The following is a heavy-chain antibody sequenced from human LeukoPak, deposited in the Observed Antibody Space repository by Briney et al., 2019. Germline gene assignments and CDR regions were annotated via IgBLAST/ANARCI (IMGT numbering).Heavy chain of an antibody. J-gene: IGHJ4*02. D-gene: IGHD5-18*01. Sequence: GASLRLSCAASGFTFSGYAMSWVRQAPGEGLEWVSAISGSGGSTYYADSVKGRFTISRDNSKNTLYLQMNSLRAEDTAVYYCAKCPKPAMVDYWGQGTLVTVSS. CDR3: AKCPKPAMVDY. CDR2: ISGSGGST. V-gene: IGHV3-23*01. CDR1: GFTFSGYA.